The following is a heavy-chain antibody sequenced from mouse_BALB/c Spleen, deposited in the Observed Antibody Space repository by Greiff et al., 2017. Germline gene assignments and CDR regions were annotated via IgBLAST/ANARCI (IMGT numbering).Heavy chain of an antibody. V-gene: IGHV1-54*01. CDR2: INPGSGGT. CDR3: ARSGYYGSSRYWYFDV. CDR1: GYAFTNYL. D-gene: IGHD1-1*01. Sequence: QVQLQQSGAELVRPGTSVKVSCKASGYAFTNYLIEWVKQRPGQGLEWIGVINPGSGGTNYNEKFKGKATLTADKSSSTAYMQLSSLTSDDSAVYFCARSGYYGSSRYWYFDVWGAGTTVTVSS. J-gene: IGHJ1*01.